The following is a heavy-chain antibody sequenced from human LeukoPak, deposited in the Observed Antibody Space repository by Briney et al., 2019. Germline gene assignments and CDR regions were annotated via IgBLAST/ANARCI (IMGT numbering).Heavy chain of an antibody. D-gene: IGHD3-3*01. CDR2: ISVSGGST. J-gene: IGHJ3*02. CDR3: AKTYYDFWSPDAFDI. V-gene: IGHV3-23*01. CDR1: GFTFSNYG. Sequence: GGSLRLSCATSGFTFSNYGMSWVRQAPGKGLEWVSGISVSGGSTYYADSVKGRFTISRDNSKNTLYLQMNSLRAEDTAVYYCAKTYYDFWSPDAFDIWGQGTMVTVSS.